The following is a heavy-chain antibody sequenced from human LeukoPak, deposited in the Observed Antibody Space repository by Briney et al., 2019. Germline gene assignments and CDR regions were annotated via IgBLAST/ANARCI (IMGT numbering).Heavy chain of an antibody. Sequence: SETLSLTCAVYGGSFSGYYWSWIRQPPGKGLEWIGEINHSGSTNYNPSLKSRVTISVDTSKNQFSLKLSSVTAADTAVYYCARVGPYSDFDYWGQGTLVTVSS. J-gene: IGHJ4*02. CDR3: ARVGPYSDFDY. D-gene: IGHD4-11*01. CDR2: INHSGST. CDR1: GGSFSGYY. V-gene: IGHV4-34*01.